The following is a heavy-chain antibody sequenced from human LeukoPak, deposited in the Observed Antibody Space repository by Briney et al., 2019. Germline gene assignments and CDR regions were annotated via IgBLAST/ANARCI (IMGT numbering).Heavy chain of an antibody. Sequence: SETLSLTCAVYGGSFGGYYWSWIRQPPGKGLEWIGEINHSGSTNYNPSLKSRVTISVDTSKDQFSLKLSSVTAADTAVYYCARGRGLLYSSSPYYFDYWGQGTLVTVSS. CDR1: GGSFGGYY. V-gene: IGHV4-34*01. CDR3: ARGRGLLYSSSPYYFDY. CDR2: INHSGST. J-gene: IGHJ4*02. D-gene: IGHD6-6*01.